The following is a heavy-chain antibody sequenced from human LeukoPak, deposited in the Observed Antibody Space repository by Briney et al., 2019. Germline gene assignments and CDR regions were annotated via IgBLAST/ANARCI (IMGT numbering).Heavy chain of an antibody. D-gene: IGHD2-2*01. CDR2: IIPIFGTA. CDR3: ARGSGPYCSSTSCYEGMGWFDP. J-gene: IGHJ5*02. Sequence: SVKVSCKASGGTFSSYAISWVRQAPGQGLEWMGGIIPIFGTANYAQKFQGRVTITTDESTSTAYMELSSLRSEDTAVYYCARGSGPYCSSTSCYEGMGWFDPWGQGTLGTVSS. V-gene: IGHV1-69*05. CDR1: GGTFSSYA.